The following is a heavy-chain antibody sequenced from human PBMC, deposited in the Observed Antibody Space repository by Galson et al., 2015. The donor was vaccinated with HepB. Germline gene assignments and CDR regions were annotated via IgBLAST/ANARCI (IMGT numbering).Heavy chain of an antibody. J-gene: IGHJ6*02. CDR3: ATGGCTGGSCYYYYYYDMDV. Sequence: SVTLSCAASGFTISSHAMTWLRQAPGKGLARVSIISRSGDSPYSANSVNGPLTLSRDNSTNTLYRQMNSLRADDTAVYYCATGGCTGGSCYYYYYYDMDVWGQGTTFTVSS. CDR2: ISRSGDSP. CDR1: GFTISSHA. D-gene: IGHD2-15*01. V-gene: IGHV3-23*01.